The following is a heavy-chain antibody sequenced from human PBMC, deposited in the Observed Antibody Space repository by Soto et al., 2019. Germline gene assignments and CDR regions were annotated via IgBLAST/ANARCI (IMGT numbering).Heavy chain of an antibody. J-gene: IGHJ4*02. V-gene: IGHV3-66*01. CDR1: GFTVSDNY. Sequence: PGGSLRLSCAAFGFTVSDNYMSWVRQAPGKRLEWVSVIYSSGSTYYPDSVKGRFTISRDNSNNMLYLQMNSLRAEDTAVYYCVLWPPYYFDYWGQGTLVTVSS. CDR2: IYSSGST. D-gene: IGHD3-10*01. CDR3: VLWPPYYFDY.